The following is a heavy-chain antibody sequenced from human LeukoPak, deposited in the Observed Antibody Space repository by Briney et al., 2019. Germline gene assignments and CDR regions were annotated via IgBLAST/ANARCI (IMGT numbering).Heavy chain of an antibody. Sequence: PGGSLRLSCAASGFTFSSYAMHWVRQAPGKGLEWVAVISYDGSNKYYADPVKGRFTTSRDNSKNTLYLQMNSLRAEDTAVYYCARDPYGDYYFDFWGQGTLVTVSS. CDR1: GFTFSSYA. V-gene: IGHV3-30-3*01. J-gene: IGHJ4*02. CDR3: ARDPYGDYYFDF. D-gene: IGHD4-17*01. CDR2: ISYDGSNK.